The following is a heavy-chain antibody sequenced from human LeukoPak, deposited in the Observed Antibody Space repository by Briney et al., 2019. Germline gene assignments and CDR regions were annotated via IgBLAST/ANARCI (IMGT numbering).Heavy chain of an antibody. J-gene: IGHJ5*02. CDR1: GFTFSTSA. CDR2: ISTTVGNT. V-gene: IGHV3-23*01. CDR3: TKRAEFGGFDP. Sequence: GGSLRLSCAASGFTFSTSAMSWVRQAPGKGLEWVSSISTTVGNTYYADSVKGRFTISRDNSNHTLYLQMNSLIAADTAVYYCTKRAEFGGFDPWGQGTLVIVSS. D-gene: IGHD3-10*01.